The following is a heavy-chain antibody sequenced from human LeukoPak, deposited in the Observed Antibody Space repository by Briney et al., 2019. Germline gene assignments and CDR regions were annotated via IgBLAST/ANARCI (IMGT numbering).Heavy chain of an antibody. CDR2: ISSSGTTK. CDR1: GFSFSTYE. D-gene: IGHD3-10*02. V-gene: IGHV3-48*03. Sequence: GGSLRRSCAASGFSFSTYEYHWVRHAPGKVLEWVSYISSSGTTKYYADAVKARFTISRDNDKNSLYLQMNSLRAEDTAVYYCAELGITMTGGVWGKGTTVSISS. J-gene: IGHJ6*04. CDR3: AELGITMTGGV.